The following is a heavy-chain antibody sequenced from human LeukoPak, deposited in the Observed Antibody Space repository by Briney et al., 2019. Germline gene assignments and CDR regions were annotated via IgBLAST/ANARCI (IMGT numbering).Heavy chain of an antibody. CDR1: GGSISSYY. Sequence: SETLSLTCTVSGGSISSYYWSWIRQPAGKGLEWIGRIYTSGSTNYNPSLKSRVTMSVDTSKNQFSLKLSSVTAADTAVYYCARARGIAARPLLRYYYYYMDVWGKGTTVTVS. D-gene: IGHD6-6*01. CDR3: ARARGIAARPLLRYYYYYMDV. J-gene: IGHJ6*03. V-gene: IGHV4-4*07. CDR2: IYTSGST.